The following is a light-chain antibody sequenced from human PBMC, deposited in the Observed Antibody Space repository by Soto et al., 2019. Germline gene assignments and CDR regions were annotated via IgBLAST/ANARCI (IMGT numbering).Light chain of an antibody. CDR2: GAS. Sequence: EIVMTQSPATLSVSPGERATLSCRASQSVSGNLAWYQQKPGQAPRILIYGASTRATGIPARFSGSGSGTESTLTISSLQSEDFAVYYCQQYNNWPPSFGQGTKVEIK. CDR1: QSVSGN. V-gene: IGKV3-15*01. CDR3: QQYNNWPPS. J-gene: IGKJ1*01.